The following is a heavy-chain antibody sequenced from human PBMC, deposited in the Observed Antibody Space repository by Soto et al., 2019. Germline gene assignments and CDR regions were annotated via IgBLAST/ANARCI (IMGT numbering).Heavy chain of an antibody. D-gene: IGHD3-22*01. J-gene: IGHJ5*02. CDR3: ARKDKSGYFNWFEP. CDR2: IFPSDSDN. CDR1: GDKFTSSC. V-gene: IGHV5-51*01. Sequence: GDSLNISCITSGDKFTSSCISFVRQMPGKVLEWMGIIFPSDSDNRYSPSFKGQVTISADRSTSTVFLQWASLKASDTDVYFCARKDKSGYFNWFEPWGKGNMVTVSS.